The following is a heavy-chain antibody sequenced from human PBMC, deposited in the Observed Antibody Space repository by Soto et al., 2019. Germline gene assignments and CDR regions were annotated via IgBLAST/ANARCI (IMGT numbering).Heavy chain of an antibody. CDR1: GFSLSTSGVG. V-gene: IGHV2-5*02. CDR3: AHIPAAYCISTSCYLGWFDP. Sequence: SGPTLVNPTQTLTLTCTFSGFSLSTSGVGVGWIRQPPGKALEWLALIYWDDDKRYSPSLKSRLTIPQDTSKNQVVLTMTNLDPVDTATYYCAHIPAAYCISTSCYLGWFDPWGQGTLVTVSS. CDR2: IYWDDDK. D-gene: IGHD2-2*01. J-gene: IGHJ5*02.